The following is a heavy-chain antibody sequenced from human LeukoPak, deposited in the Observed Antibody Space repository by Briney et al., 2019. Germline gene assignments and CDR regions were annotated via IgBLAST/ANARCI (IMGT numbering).Heavy chain of an antibody. Sequence: GGSLRLSCAASGFTFSSYAMHWVRQAPGKGLEYVSAISSNGGSTYYANSVKGRFTISRDNSKNTLYLQMGSLRAEDMAVYYRARSFHSNSSHRTYGMDVWGQGTTVTVSS. CDR3: ARSFHSNSSHRTYGMDV. CDR1: GFTFSSYA. D-gene: IGHD6-19*01. J-gene: IGHJ6*02. CDR2: ISSNGGST. V-gene: IGHV3-64*01.